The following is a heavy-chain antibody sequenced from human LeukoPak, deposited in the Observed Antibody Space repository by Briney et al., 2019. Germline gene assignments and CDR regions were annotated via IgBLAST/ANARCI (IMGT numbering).Heavy chain of an antibody. V-gene: IGHV1-2*02. CDR1: GYTFTGYY. CDR3: TRDVVDIVASFVY. J-gene: IGHJ4*02. D-gene: IGHD5-12*01. CDR2: INPNSGGI. Sequence: WASVKVSCKASGYTFTGYYMHWVRQAPGQGLEWMGWINPNSGGINYAQKFQGRVTMTRDTSISTAYMELSRLRSDDTAVYYCTRDVVDIVASFVYWGQGTLVTVSS.